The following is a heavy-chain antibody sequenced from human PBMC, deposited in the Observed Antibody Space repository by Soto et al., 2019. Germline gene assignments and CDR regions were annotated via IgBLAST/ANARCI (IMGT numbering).Heavy chain of an antibody. CDR2: ISYDGSNK. CDR1: GFTFSSYT. CDR3: ARGAGIAVAGTSFEY. D-gene: IGHD6-19*01. Sequence: QVQLVESGGGVVQPGRSLRLSCAASGFTFSSYTMHWVRQAPGKGLEWVAAISYDGSNKYYADSVKGRFTISRDNSKSTLSVQMNRLRGEDTAVYYWARGAGIAVAGTSFEYWGQGTLVTVSS. V-gene: IGHV3-30-3*01. J-gene: IGHJ4*02.